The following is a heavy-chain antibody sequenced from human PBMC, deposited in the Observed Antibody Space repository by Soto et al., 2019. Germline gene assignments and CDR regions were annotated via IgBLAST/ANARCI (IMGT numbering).Heavy chain of an antibody. CDR2: IIPIFGTA. D-gene: IGHD6-19*01. CDR3: ASPPFDSSGRSVYYYYGMDV. V-gene: IGHV1-69*12. CDR1: GGTFSSYA. J-gene: IGHJ6*02. Sequence: QVQLVQSGAEVKKPGSSVKVSCKASGGTFSSYAISWVRQAPGQGLEWMGGIIPIFGTANYAQKFQGRVTITADESTSTAYMELSSLRSEATAVYYCASPPFDSSGRSVYYYYGMDVWGQGTTVTVSS.